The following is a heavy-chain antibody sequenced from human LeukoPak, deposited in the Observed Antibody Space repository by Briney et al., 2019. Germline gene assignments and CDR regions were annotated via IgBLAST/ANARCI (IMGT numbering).Heavy chain of an antibody. CDR3: AKALWNWNRYYYYMDV. J-gene: IGHJ6*03. D-gene: IGHD1/OR15-1a*01. CDR2: INSDGSST. CDR1: GFTFSSYW. Sequence: GGSLRLSCAASGFTFSSYWMHWVRQAPGKGLVWVSRINSDGSSTSYADSVKGRFTISRDNAKNTLYLQMNSLRAEDTAVYYCAKALWNWNRYYYYMDVWGKGTTVTVSS. V-gene: IGHV3-74*01.